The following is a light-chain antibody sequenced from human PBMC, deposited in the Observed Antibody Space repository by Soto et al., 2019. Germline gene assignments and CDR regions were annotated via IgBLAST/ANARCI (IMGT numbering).Light chain of an antibody. CDR3: QQYNNWPPIT. V-gene: IGKV3-15*01. CDR2: GAS. Sequence: IVLTQSPGTLSFSPGERATLSCRASQTISSSSLAWYQQKGGQAPRLLIYGASTRATGIPARFSGSGSGTEFTLTISSLQSEDFAVYYCQQYNNWPPITFGQGTRLEIK. J-gene: IGKJ5*01. CDR1: QTISSS.